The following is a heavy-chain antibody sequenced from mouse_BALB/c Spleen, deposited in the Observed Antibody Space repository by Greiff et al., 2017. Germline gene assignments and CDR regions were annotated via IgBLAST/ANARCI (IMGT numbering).Heavy chain of an antibody. J-gene: IGHJ3*01. V-gene: IGHV3-2*02. CDR1: GYSITSDYA. D-gene: IGHD4-1*01. CDR3: ARGTGEGAWFAY. Sequence: VQLQQSGPGLVKPSQSLSLTCTVTGYSITSDYAWNWIRQFPGNKLEWMGYISYSGSTSYNPSLKSRISITRDTSKNQFFLQLNSVTTEDTATYYCARGTGEGAWFAYWGQGTLVTVSA. CDR2: ISYSGST.